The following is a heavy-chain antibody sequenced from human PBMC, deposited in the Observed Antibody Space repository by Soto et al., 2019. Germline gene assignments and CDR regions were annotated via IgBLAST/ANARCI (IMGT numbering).Heavy chain of an antibody. Sequence: GGSLRLSCAASGFTFSNYPIHWVRQAPGKGLEWVAAISSDGSNKYYVDSVKGRFTISRDNSKNTLDLQMNSLRVEDTAVYYCAREETTYYFDYWGQGTLVTVS. CDR2: ISSDGSNK. CDR3: AREETTYYFDY. V-gene: IGHV3-30-3*01. CDR1: GFTFSNYP. J-gene: IGHJ4*02.